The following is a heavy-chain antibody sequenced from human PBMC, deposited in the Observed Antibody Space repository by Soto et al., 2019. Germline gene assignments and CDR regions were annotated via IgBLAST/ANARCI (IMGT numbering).Heavy chain of an antibody. CDR2: IKSKTDGGTT. CDR1: GFTFSNAW. CDR3: TTDEWELHAFDI. J-gene: IGHJ3*02. D-gene: IGHD1-26*01. V-gene: IGHV3-15*01. Sequence: GGSLRLSCAASGFTFSNAWMSWVRQAPGKGLEWVCRIKSKTDGGTTDYAAPVKGRFTISRDDSKNTLYLQMNSLKTEDTAVYYGTTDEWELHAFDIWGQETMVTVSS.